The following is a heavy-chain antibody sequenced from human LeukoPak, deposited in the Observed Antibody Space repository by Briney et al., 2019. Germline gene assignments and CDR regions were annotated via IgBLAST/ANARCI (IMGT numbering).Heavy chain of an antibody. V-gene: IGHV4-59*01. CDR1: GGSISSYY. CDR2: IYYSGST. D-gene: IGHD3-22*01. Sequence: PSETLSLTCTVSGGSISSYYWSWIRQPPGKGLEWIGYIYYSGSTNYNPSLKSRVTISVDTSKNQFSLKLSSVTAADTAVYYCASGRLRYDSSGDLGYWGQGTLVTVSS. CDR3: ASGRLRYDSSGDLGY. J-gene: IGHJ4*02.